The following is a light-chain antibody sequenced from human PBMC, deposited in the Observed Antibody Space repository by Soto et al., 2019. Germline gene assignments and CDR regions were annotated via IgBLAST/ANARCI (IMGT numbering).Light chain of an antibody. Sequence: EIVMTQSPSTLSVSPGERATLSCRASQSVSSNLAWYQQKPGQAPMLLIYGASTRATGIPDRFSGSGSGTDFTLTISRLEPEDFAVYYCHHYGGSPITFGQGTRLEIK. V-gene: IGKV3-20*01. CDR3: HHYGGSPIT. CDR2: GAS. J-gene: IGKJ5*01. CDR1: QSVSSN.